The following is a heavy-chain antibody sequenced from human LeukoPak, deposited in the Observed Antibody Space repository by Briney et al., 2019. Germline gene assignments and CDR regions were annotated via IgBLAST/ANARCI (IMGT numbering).Heavy chain of an antibody. CDR2: IYYSGST. V-gene: IGHV4-59*01. CDR1: GGSFSGYY. J-gene: IGHJ4*02. CDR3: ARAQGDYESDY. D-gene: IGHD4-17*01. Sequence: SETLSLTCAVYGGSFSGYYWSWIWQPPGKGLEWIGYIYYSGSTNYNPSLKSRVTISVDTSKNQFSLKLSSVTAADTAVYYCARAQGDYESDYWGQGTLVTVSS.